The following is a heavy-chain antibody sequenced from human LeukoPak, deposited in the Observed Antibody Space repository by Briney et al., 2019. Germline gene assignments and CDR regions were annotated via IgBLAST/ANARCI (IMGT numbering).Heavy chain of an antibody. Sequence: GASVKVSCKASGYTFTGYGISWVRQAPGQRPEWMGWFSTYNGDTKYAQKLKGRLTLTADTLKTTAYMELRTLISDDTATYYCAIGQGVITWGGADVYDVWGQGTTVIVSS. D-gene: IGHD3-16*01. CDR1: GYTFTGYG. V-gene: IGHV1-18*01. CDR3: AIGQGVITWGGADVYDV. CDR2: FSTYNGDT. J-gene: IGHJ3*01.